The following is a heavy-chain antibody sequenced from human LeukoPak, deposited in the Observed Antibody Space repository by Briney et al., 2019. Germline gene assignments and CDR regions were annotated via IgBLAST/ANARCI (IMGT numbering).Heavy chain of an antibody. CDR3: TGHGYGSGSYSSD. CDR1: GFTFSGSR. V-gene: IGHV3-73*01. D-gene: IGHD3-10*01. Sequence: PGGSLRLSCAASGFTFSGSRMHWVRQTSGKGLEWVGRITSKAHSYATAYAASVKGRFTISRDDSKNTAYLQMNSLKTEDTAVYYCTGHGYGSGSYSSDWGQGTLVTVSA. J-gene: IGHJ4*02. CDR2: ITSKAHSYAT.